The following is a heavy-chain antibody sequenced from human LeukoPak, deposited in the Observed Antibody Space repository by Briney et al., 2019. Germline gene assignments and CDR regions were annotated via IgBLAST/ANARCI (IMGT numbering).Heavy chain of an antibody. J-gene: IGHJ4*02. V-gene: IGHV3-30*18. Sequence: GGSLRLSCAASGFTFSSFGMHWVRQAPGKGLEWVAVISYDRRNKYYEDSVKGRFTISRDNSKNTLYLQMNSLRAEDTAVYYCAKGRYHLATVTLLDYWGQGTLVTVSS. D-gene: IGHD4-17*01. CDR1: GFTFSSFG. CDR2: ISYDRRNK. CDR3: AKGRYHLATVTLLDY.